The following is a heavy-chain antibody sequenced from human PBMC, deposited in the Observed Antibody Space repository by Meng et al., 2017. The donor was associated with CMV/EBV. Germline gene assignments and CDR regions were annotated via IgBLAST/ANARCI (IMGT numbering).Heavy chain of an antibody. D-gene: IGHD3-22*01. CDR1: RGTFRSYA. J-gene: IGHJ2*01. CDR3: ARGYYDSSGYNFDL. Sequence: QLPQVPSGAVGTVPWSCGQCSCTASRGTFRSYAIVWARQAPGQGLEWMGGITPIFVTATYAQKFQGRVTITADESTSTAYMELSSLRSEDTAVYYCARGYYDSSGYNFDLWGRGTLVTVSS. V-gene: IGHV1-69*12. CDR2: ITPIFVTA.